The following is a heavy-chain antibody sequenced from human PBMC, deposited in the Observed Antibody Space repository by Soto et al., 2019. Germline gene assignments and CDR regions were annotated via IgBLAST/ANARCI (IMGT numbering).Heavy chain of an antibody. V-gene: IGHV1-2*04. CDR2: INPNSGGT. D-gene: IGHD2-21*01. J-gene: IGHJ4*02. CDR3: ARGVGITLSHGTSTSDY. Sequence: ASVKVSCKASGYTFTGYYLHWVRQAPGQGLEWMGWINPNSGGTYFAQKFQGWVTMTRDTSISTAYMELSRLRSDDTAVYCCARGVGITLSHGTSTSDYWGQGTLVTVSS. CDR1: GYTFTGYY.